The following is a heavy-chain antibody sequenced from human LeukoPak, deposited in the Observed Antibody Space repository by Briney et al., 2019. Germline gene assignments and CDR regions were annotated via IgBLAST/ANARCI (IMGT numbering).Heavy chain of an antibody. CDR3: ARGPLGWFGELLGFDC. V-gene: IGHV1-46*01. Sequence: ASVKVSCKASGYTFTSYYMHWVRQAPGQGLEWMGIINPSGGSTSYAQKFQGRVTMTRDTSTSTVYMELSSLRSEDTAVYYCARGPLGWFGELLGFDCWGQGTLVTVSS. CDR2: INPSGGST. CDR1: GYTFTSYY. D-gene: IGHD3-10*01. J-gene: IGHJ4*02.